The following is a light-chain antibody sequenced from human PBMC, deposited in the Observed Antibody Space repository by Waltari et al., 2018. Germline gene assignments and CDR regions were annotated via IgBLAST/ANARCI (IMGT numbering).Light chain of an antibody. CDR1: SSDVGGYNY. Sequence: QSALTQPASVSGSPGQSITISCTGTSSDVGGYNYVSWYQQHPGKAPKLMIYDVSKRPSVVSNRFSGSKSGNTASLTISGLQAEYEADYYCCSYAGSSTVFGGGTKLTVL. J-gene: IGLJ3*02. V-gene: IGLV2-23*02. CDR2: DVS. CDR3: CSYAGSSTV.